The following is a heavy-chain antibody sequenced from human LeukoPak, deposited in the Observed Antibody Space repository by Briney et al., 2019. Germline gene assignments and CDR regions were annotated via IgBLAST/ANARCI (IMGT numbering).Heavy chain of an antibody. D-gene: IGHD1-26*01. CDR3: ARDRLGRGVGATLDY. CDR1: EFTFSDYS. V-gene: IGHV3-30*05. Sequence: PGGSLRLSCTASEFTFSDYSMNWVRQAPGKGLEWVAVISYGGSNKYYADSVKGRFTISRDNSKNTLYLQMNSLRAEDTAVYYCARDRLGRGVGATLDYWGQGTLVTVSS. J-gene: IGHJ4*02. CDR2: ISYGGSNK.